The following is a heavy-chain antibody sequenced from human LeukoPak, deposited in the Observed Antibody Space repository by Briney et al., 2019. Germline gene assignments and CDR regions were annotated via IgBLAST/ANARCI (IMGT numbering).Heavy chain of an antibody. CDR1: GGSISSYY. D-gene: IGHD6-19*01. J-gene: IGHJ3*02. CDR3: ARDRPGGVAVAGAFDI. CDR2: IYTSGST. V-gene: IGHV4-4*07. Sequence: KPSETLSLTCTVAGGSISSYYWSWIRQPAGKGLEWIGRIYTSGSTNYNPSLKSRVTMSVDTSKNQFSLKLSSVTAADTAVYYCARDRPGGVAVAGAFDIWGQGTMVTVSS.